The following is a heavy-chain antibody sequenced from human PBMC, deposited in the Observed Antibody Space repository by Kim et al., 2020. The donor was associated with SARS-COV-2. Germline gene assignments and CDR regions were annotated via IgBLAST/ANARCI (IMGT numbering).Heavy chain of an antibody. D-gene: IGHD2-8*01. V-gene: IGHV3-11*04. J-gene: IGHJ5*02. Sequence: GGSLRLSCSASTFTFSDHSMSWIRQAPGKGLEWISYISYNGNTRSYADSVKGRFSISRDNTKNSVYLQMNSLRVEDTAVYYCARTNGLEAIHWFDLWGQGTLVIVSS. CDR1: TFTFSDHS. CDR2: ISYNGNTR. CDR3: ARTNGLEAIHWFDL.